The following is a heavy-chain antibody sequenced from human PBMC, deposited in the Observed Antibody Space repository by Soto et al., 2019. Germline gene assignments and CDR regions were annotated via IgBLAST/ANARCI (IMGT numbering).Heavy chain of an antibody. Sequence: ASVKVSCKASGYTFTGYYMHWVRQAPGQGLEWMGWINPNSGGTNYAQKFQGWVTMTRDTSISTAYMELSRLRSDDTAVYYCARDPGSSSPRGKHYYYYGMDVWGQGTTVTVSS. CDR1: GYTFTGYY. CDR2: INPNSGGT. CDR3: ARDPGSSSPRGKHYYYYGMDV. D-gene: IGHD6-13*01. J-gene: IGHJ6*02. V-gene: IGHV1-2*04.